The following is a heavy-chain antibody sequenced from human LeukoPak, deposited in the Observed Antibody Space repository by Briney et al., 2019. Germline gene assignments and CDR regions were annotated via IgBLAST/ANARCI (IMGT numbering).Heavy chain of an antibody. D-gene: IGHD1-26*01. CDR3: ARVKAGATIENFYYYYMDV. Sequence: GGSLRLSCAASGFTFSTYSMNWVRQAPGKGLEWVSSITSSSSYIKYADSVKGRFTISRDNAKNSLYLQMNSLRAEDTAVYYCARVKAGATIENFYYYYMDVWGKGTTVTVS. V-gene: IGHV3-21*01. J-gene: IGHJ6*03. CDR2: ITSSSSYI. CDR1: GFTFSTYS.